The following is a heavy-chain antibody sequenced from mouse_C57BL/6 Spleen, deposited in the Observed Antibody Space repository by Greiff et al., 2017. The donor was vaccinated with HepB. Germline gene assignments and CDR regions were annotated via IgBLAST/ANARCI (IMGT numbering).Heavy chain of an antibody. D-gene: IGHD2-4*01. CDR1: GYSFTDYN. Sequence: EVKLMESGPELVKPGASVKISCKASGYSFTDYNMNWVKQSNGKSLEWIGVINPNYGTTSYNQKFKGKATLTVDQSSSTAYMQLNSLTSEDSAVYYCARYDYDSGAWFAYWGQGTLVTVSA. J-gene: IGHJ3*01. V-gene: IGHV1-39*01. CDR3: ARYDYDSGAWFAY. CDR2: INPNYGTT.